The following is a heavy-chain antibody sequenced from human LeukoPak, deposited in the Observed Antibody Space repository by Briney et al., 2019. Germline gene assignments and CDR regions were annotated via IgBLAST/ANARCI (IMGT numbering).Heavy chain of an antibody. D-gene: IGHD3-16*01. J-gene: IGHJ6*03. CDR2: IKSKTDGGTT. CDR1: GFTFSNAW. V-gene: IGHV3-15*01. CDR3: TTEELCFTGCDYMDV. Sequence: GGSLRLSCAASGFTFSNAWMSWVRQAPGKGLEWVGRIKSKTDGGTTDYAAPVKGRFTISRDDSKNTLYLQMNSLKTEDTAVYYCTTEELCFTGCDYMDVWGKGTTVTVSS.